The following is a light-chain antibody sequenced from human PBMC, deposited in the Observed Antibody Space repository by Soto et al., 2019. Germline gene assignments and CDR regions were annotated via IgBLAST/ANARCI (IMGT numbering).Light chain of an antibody. CDR3: KQYGSSPRT. Sequence: EIVLTQSPGTLSLSPGERGTLSCRASQNLGTLYLAWYQQKPGQAHRLLIYRTSSRATGIQDRFSGSESETDFTLTIRRLEPDDSAVYYCKQYGSSPRTFGPGTKVDIK. J-gene: IGKJ1*01. V-gene: IGKV3-20*01. CDR2: RTS. CDR1: QNLGTLY.